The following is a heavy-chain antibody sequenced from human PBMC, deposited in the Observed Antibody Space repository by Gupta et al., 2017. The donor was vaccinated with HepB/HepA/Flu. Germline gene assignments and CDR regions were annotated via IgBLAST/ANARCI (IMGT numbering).Heavy chain of an antibody. V-gene: IGHV3-23*01. CDR1: ELTSTSHV. J-gene: IGHJ6*03. CDR3: ARASKYCSDVTCYNGYFYYMDV. CDR2: LSDSDDDT. Sequence: EVHLSESGGGWVQTGGSLRLSCVDPELTSTSHVINWVRQAPGKGLEWVSSLSDSDDDTYYAESVKGRFSISRDKSMTTVYLEMNSLRAEDTAVYYCARASKYCSDVTCYNGYFYYMDVWGSGTTVTVSS. D-gene: IGHD2-15*01.